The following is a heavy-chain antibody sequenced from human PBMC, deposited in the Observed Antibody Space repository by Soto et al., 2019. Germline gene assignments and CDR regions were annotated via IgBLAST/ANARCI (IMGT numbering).Heavy chain of an antibody. CDR3: AWVVADAFDI. CDR1: GFTFSSYS. D-gene: IGHD2-15*01. Sequence: PGGSLRLSCAASGFTFSSYSMNWVRQAPGKGLEWVSPISSSSSYIYYADSVKGRFTISRDNAKNSLYLQMNSLRAEDTAVYYCAWVVADAFDIWGQGTMVTVSS. CDR2: ISSSSSYI. J-gene: IGHJ3*02. V-gene: IGHV3-21*01.